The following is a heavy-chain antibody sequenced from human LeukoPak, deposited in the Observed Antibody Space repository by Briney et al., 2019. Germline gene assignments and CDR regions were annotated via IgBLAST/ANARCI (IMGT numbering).Heavy chain of an antibody. CDR1: GESIRSSNW. D-gene: IGHD3-9*01. CDR2: IYHSGTT. Sequence: SETLSLTCTVSGESIRSSNWWSWVRQPPGKGLEWIGEIYHSGTTNYNPSLKSRVTISVDTSKNQFPLKLSSVTAADTAVYYCARLVRDFSGPKTYYYYYYMDVWGKGTTVTVSS. CDR3: ARLVRDFSGPKTYYYYYYMDV. V-gene: IGHV4-4*02. J-gene: IGHJ6*03.